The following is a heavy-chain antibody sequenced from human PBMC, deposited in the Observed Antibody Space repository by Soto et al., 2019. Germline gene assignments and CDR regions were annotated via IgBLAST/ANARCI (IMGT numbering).Heavy chain of an antibody. CDR1: GFTFSSYS. J-gene: IGHJ4*02. CDR3: LSFNMVRAQGL. V-gene: IGHV3-74*01. CDR2: INGDGSIT. Sequence: GGSLRLSCAASGFTFSSYSMNWVRQAPGRGLMWVSRINGDGSITSYADSVKGRFTISRDNAKNTLFLQMNNLRAEDTAVYYCLSFNMVRAQGLWGQGTLVTVSS. D-gene: IGHD3-10*01.